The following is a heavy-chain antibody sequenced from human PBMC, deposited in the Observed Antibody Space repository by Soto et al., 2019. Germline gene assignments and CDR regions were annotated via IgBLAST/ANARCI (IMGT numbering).Heavy chain of an antibody. V-gene: IGHV4-30-2*01. D-gene: IGHD3-10*01. CDR1: GGSISSGGYS. CDR3: SSFTISLVRGVPNWFDP. CDR2: IYHSGST. Sequence: SETLSLTCAVSGGSISSGGYSWSWIRQPPGKGLEWIGYIYHSGSTYYNPSLKSRVTISVDRSKNQFSLKLSSVTAADTAVYYCSSFTISLVRGVPNWFDPWGHGTLVTVSS. J-gene: IGHJ5*02.